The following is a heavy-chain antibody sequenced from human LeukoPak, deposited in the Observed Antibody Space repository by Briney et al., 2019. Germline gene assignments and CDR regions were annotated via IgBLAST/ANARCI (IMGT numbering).Heavy chain of an antibody. Sequence: ASVKVSCKASGYTFTGYYMHWVRQAPGQGLEWMGWINPNSGGTNYAQKFQGWVTMTRDTSISTAYMELSRLRSDDTAVYYCARGHYYGSGSYTDYYYYGMDVWGQGTTVTVSS. V-gene: IGHV1-2*04. CDR1: GYTFTGYY. CDR2: INPNSGGT. D-gene: IGHD3-10*01. CDR3: ARGHYYGSGSYTDYYYYGMDV. J-gene: IGHJ6*02.